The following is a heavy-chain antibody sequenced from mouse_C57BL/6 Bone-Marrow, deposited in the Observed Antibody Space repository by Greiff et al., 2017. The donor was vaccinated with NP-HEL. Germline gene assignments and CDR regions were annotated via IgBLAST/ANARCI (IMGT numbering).Heavy chain of an antibody. J-gene: IGHJ3*01. V-gene: IGHV1-42*01. CDR1: GYSFTGYY. Sequence: EVQLQQSGPELVKPGASVTISCKASGYSFTGYYMNWVKQSPEKSLEWIGEINPSTGGTTYNQKFKAKATLTVDKSSSTAYMQLKSLTSEDSAVYYCATDDYPYWGQGTLVTVSA. CDR3: ATDDYPY. CDR2: INPSTGGT. D-gene: IGHD2-4*01.